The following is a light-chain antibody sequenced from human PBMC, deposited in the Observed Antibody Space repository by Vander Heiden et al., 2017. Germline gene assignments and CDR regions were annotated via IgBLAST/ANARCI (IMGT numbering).Light chain of an antibody. CDR3: QHRYSDPPIFT. CDR2: GAS. V-gene: IGKV1-9*01. J-gene: IGKJ3*01. Sequence: DLQLPQSPAFLSASVGDRVTITCRASQGISSYLAWYQQKPGKAPNLLIYGASTLQSGVLSRFSGSGYGTQFTLTTSSLLPEDFATYYCQHRYSDPPIFTFGHGTKVDIK. CDR1: QGISSY.